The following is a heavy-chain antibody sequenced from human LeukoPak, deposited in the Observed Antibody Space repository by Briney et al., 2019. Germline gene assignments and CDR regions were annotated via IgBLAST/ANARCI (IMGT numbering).Heavy chain of an antibody. CDR1: GFTFSSYW. CDR3: ARDKDYDFWSGYCFDP. Sequence: GGSLRLPCAASGFTFSSYWMSWVRQAPGKGLEWVANIKQDGSEKYYVDSVKGRFTISRDNAKNSLYLQMNSLRAEDTAVYYCARDKDYDFWSGYCFDPWGQGTLVTVSS. J-gene: IGHJ5*02. D-gene: IGHD3-3*01. V-gene: IGHV3-7*01. CDR2: IKQDGSEK.